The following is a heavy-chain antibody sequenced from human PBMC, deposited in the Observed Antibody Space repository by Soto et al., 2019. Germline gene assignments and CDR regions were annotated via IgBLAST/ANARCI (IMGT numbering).Heavy chain of an antibody. J-gene: IGHJ4*02. Sequence: QAQLVESGGGVVQPGRSLRLSCAASGFTFSSYAMHWVRQAPGKGLEWVAVISYDGSNKYYADSVKGRFTISRDNSKNTLYLQMNSLRAEDTAVYYCARERLITMIVVVTSYYFDYWGQGTLVTVSS. CDR2: ISYDGSNK. V-gene: IGHV3-30-3*01. CDR1: GFTFSSYA. CDR3: ARERLITMIVVVTSYYFDY. D-gene: IGHD3-22*01.